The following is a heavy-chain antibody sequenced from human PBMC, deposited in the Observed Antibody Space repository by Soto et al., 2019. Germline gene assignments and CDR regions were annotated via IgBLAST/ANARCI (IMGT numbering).Heavy chain of an antibody. V-gene: IGHV3-15*01. Sequence: EVQLVESGGGLVKSGGALRLSCAASGFTFNNAWMSWVRQAPGKGLEWVGRIKSTVDGGTTDYAAPVKGRFTISRDDSTNNLDLQKKNRITNDAGVDYYSAGRRAARAYYYYYGMDVWGRGATVTVSS. CDR1: GFTFNNAW. J-gene: IGHJ6*02. CDR2: IKSTVDGGTT. D-gene: IGHD6-6*01. CDR3: SAGRRAARAYYYYYGMDV.